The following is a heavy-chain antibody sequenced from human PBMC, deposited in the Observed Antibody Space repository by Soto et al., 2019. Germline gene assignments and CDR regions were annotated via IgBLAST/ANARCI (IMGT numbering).Heavy chain of an antibody. D-gene: IGHD5-18*01. CDR1: GFTPNLYG. CDR2: IWYDGVRQ. Sequence: WGSLRLSCAASGFTPNLYGVHWVRQAPGQGLEWVAHIWYDGVRQKYADSVKGRFTISRDSTTNTIYLQMNSLRSEDTAMYFCVRENTPPFLDSWGQGTQVTVSS. V-gene: IGHV3-33*01. CDR3: VRENTPPFLDS. J-gene: IGHJ4*02.